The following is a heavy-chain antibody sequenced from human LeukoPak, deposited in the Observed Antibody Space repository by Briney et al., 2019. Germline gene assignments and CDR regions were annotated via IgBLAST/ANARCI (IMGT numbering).Heavy chain of an antibody. CDR1: GGTFSSYA. J-gene: IGHJ3*02. CDR2: IIPIFGTA. CDR3: AREISMTTVTTYAFDI. Sequence: SVKVSCKASGGTFSSYAISWVRQAPGQGLEWMGGIIPIFGTANYAQKFQGRVTITADESTSTAYMELSSLRSEDTAVYYCAREISMTTVTTYAFDIWGQGTMVTVSS. V-gene: IGHV1-69*13. D-gene: IGHD4-11*01.